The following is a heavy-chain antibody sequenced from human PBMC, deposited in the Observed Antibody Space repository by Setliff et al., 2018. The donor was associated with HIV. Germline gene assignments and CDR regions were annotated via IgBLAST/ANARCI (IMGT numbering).Heavy chain of an antibody. CDR1: GGSFSGYY. D-gene: IGHD3-10*02. V-gene: IGHV4-34*01. Sequence: SETLSLTCAVYGGSFSGYYWSWIRQPPGKGLEWIGEINHSGSTNYNPSLKSRVTISLDTSKNHFSLRLSSVTAADTAVYYCARGHMLITYYYYYYMDVWGKGTTVTVSS. J-gene: IGHJ6*03. CDR2: INHSGST. CDR3: ARGHMLITYYYYYYMDV.